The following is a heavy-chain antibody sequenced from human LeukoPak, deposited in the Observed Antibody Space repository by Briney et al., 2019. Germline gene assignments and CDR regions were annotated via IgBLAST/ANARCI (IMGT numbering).Heavy chain of an antibody. CDR3: AKEQYPGYFDY. D-gene: IGHD1-14*01. Sequence: PGGSLRLSCAASGFIFNNYGMHWVRQAPGKGLEWVTFIRYDGSYEYYADSVKGRFTISRDNSKNTLYLQLNNVRTEDTATYFCAKEQYPGYFDYWGQGTLVTVSS. CDR2: IRYDGSYE. V-gene: IGHV3-30*02. CDR1: GFIFNNYG. J-gene: IGHJ4*02.